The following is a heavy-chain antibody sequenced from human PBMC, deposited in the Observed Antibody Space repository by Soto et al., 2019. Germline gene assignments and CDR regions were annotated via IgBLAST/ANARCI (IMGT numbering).Heavy chain of an antibody. J-gene: IGHJ1*01. CDR2: ISAYNGNT. CDR3: ARSERGITMVRGTMAEYFQH. D-gene: IGHD3-10*01. CDR1: GYTFTSYG. Sequence: APVKVSCKASGYTFTSYGISWLRQAPGQGLEWMGWISAYNGNTNYAQKLQGRVTMTTDTSTSTAYMELRSLRSDDTAVYYCARSERGITMVRGTMAEYFQHWGQGTLVTVSS. V-gene: IGHV1-18*01.